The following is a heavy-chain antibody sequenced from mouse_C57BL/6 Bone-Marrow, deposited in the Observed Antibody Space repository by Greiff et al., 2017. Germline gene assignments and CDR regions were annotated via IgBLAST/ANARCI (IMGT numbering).Heavy chain of an antibody. CDR3: ARLYYSAMDY. Sequence: EVKLVESGGGLVKPGGSLKLSCAASGFTFSSYAMSWVRKTPEKRVEWVATISECGSYTYYPDNVKGRFTISRDNAKNNLYLQMSHLKYEDTAMYYCARLYYSAMDYWGQGTSVTVSS. V-gene: IGHV5-4*03. J-gene: IGHJ4*01. CDR2: ISECGSYT. CDR1: GFTFSSYA.